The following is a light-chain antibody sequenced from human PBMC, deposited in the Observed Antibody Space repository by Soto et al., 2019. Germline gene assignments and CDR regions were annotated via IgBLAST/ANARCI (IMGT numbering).Light chain of an antibody. J-gene: IGLJ2*01. CDR3: SSYTSSSTLHVV. Sequence: QSALTQPASVSGSPGQSITISCTGTSSDVGGYNYVSWYQQHPVKAPKLMIYDVSNRPSGVSNRFSGSKSGNTASLTISGLQAEDEAGYYCSSYTSSSTLHVVFGGGTKLTVL. CDR2: DVS. CDR1: SSDVGGYNY. V-gene: IGLV2-14*01.